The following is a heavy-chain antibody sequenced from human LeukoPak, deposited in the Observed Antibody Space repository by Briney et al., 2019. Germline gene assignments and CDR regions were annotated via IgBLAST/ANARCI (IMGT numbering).Heavy chain of an antibody. Sequence: GGSLRLSCAASGSTFSSYWMSWVRQAPGKGLEWVANIKQDGSEKYYVDSVKGRFTISRDNAKNSLYLQMNSLRAEDTAVYYCARGGTYYDILTGYYNQPLDYWGQGTLVTVSS. CDR1: GSTFSSYW. J-gene: IGHJ4*02. CDR2: IKQDGSEK. CDR3: ARGGTYYDILTGYYNQPLDY. D-gene: IGHD3-9*01. V-gene: IGHV3-7*01.